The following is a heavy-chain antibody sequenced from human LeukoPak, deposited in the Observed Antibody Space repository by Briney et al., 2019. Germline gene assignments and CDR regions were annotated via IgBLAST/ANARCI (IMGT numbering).Heavy chain of an antibody. CDR2: ISGSGGST. V-gene: IGHV3-23*01. CDR1: GFTFSNAW. CDR3: AKVMSGMNDAFDI. J-gene: IGHJ3*02. Sequence: GGSLRLSCAASGFTFSNAWMSWVRQAPGKGLEWVSAISGSGGSTYYADSVKGRFTISRDNSKNTLYLQMNSLRAEDTAVYYCAKVMSGMNDAFDIWGQGTMVTVSS. D-gene: IGHD3-10*02.